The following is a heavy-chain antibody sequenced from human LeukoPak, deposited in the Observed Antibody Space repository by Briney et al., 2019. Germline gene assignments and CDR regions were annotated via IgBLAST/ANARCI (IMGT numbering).Heavy chain of an antibody. CDR2: IYYSGTT. V-gene: IGHV4-31*03. Sequence: SETLSLTCTVSGDSISSGGYYWSWIRQHPGKGLEWIGYIYYSGTTYYSPSLKSRLTISVDTSKNQSSLRLRSVTAADTAVYYCARGPYYYDSRHFDYWGQGTLVTVSS. D-gene: IGHD3-22*01. CDR1: GDSISSGGYY. CDR3: ARGPYYYDSRHFDY. J-gene: IGHJ4*02.